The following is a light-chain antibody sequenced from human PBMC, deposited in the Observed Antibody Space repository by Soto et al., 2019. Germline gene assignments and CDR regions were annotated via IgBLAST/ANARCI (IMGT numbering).Light chain of an antibody. Sequence: QSALTQSASVSGSPGQSITISCTGSSSDVGGYDYVSWYQQHSGKAPKLLIHEVSTRPSGVSDRFSGSKSGNTASLTISGLQAEDEADYYCSSYSSASSLVVFGGGTQLTVL. J-gene: IGLJ2*01. CDR2: EVS. CDR3: SSYSSASSLVV. V-gene: IGLV2-14*01. CDR1: SSDVGGYDY.